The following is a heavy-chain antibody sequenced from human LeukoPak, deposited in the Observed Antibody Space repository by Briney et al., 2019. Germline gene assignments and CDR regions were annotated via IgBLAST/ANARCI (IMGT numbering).Heavy chain of an antibody. CDR1: GFTFSSYT. J-gene: IGHJ2*01. Sequence: PGGSLRLSCAASGFTFSSYTINWVRQAPGKGLEWVSSISSSSSYIYFADSAKGRFTISRDNGKYSLDLQVNSLRGEDTAIYYCATLEYFDLWGRGTLVTVSS. CDR3: ATLEYFDL. V-gene: IGHV3-21*01. D-gene: IGHD1-1*01. CDR2: ISSSSSYI.